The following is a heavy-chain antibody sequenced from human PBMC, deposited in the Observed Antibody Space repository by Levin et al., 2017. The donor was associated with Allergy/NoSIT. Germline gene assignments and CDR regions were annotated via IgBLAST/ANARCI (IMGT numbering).Heavy chain of an antibody. V-gene: IGHV4-34*01. CDR3: ARGPRGSLGGENDY. D-gene: IGHD3-16*01. CDR1: GGSFSGYY. J-gene: IGHJ4*02. Sequence: SETLSLTCAVYGGSFSGYYWSWIRQPPGKGLEWIGEINHSGSTNYNPSLKIRVTISVDTSKNQFSLKLSSVTAADTAVYYCARGPRGSLGGENDYWGQGTLVTVSS. CDR2: INHSGST.